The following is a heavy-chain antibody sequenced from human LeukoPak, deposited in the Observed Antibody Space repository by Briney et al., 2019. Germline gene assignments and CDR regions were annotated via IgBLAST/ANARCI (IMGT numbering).Heavy chain of an antibody. V-gene: IGHV3-7*01. D-gene: IGHD3-22*01. CDR1: GFTFSKFW. CDR3: ATQSYYYDSSGYYTT. J-gene: IGHJ4*02. Sequence: GGSLRLSCAASGFTFSKFWMNWVRHTPGKGLEWVASIKQDGTEKYYADSVKGRFTISRDNGKNSLYLQMSSLRAEDTAIYYCATQSYYYDSSGYYTTWGQGTLATVSS. CDR2: IKQDGTEK.